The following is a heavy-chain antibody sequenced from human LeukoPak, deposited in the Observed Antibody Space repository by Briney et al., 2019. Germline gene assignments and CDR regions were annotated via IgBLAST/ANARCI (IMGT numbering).Heavy chain of an antibody. CDR1: GFTFSSSA. CDR3: ARGDSGSYYSYFDY. D-gene: IGHD1-26*01. V-gene: IGHV3-23*01. CDR2: ISDSGGST. Sequence: GGSLRLSCAASGFTFSSSAMSWVRQAPGKGLEWVSGISDSGGSTYYADSVKGRFTISRDNSKNMLYLQMNSLRAEDTAVYYCARGDSGSYYSYFDYWGQGTLVTVSS. J-gene: IGHJ4*02.